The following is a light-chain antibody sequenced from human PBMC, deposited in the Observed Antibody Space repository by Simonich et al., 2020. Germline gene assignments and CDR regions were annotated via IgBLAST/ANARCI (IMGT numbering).Light chain of an antibody. CDR2: DAS. CDR1: QSGSSSY. J-gene: IGKJ1*01. Sequence: EIVLTQSPGTLSLSPGERATLSCRASQSGSSSYLAWYQQKPGLAPRLLIYDASSRATGIPDRFSGSGSGTDFTLTISRLEPEDFAVYYCQQYNNWPPETFGQGTKVEIK. V-gene: IGKV3D-20*01. CDR3: QQYNNWPPET.